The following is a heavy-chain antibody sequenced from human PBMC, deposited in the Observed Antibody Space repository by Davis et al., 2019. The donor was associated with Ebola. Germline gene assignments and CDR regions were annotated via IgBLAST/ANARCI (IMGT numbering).Heavy chain of an antibody. V-gene: IGHV4-39*01. CDR2: IYHTGTT. Sequence: PGGSLRLSCTVSGDSISTNDYYWAWIRQPPGQGLEWIGSIYHTGTTYYNPSLTSRVTVSVDTSKNQFSLRLSSVTAPDTAVYYCARHGGYNYGYPRWFDSWGQGTLVTVSS. J-gene: IGHJ5*01. CDR3: ARHGGYNYGYPRWFDS. D-gene: IGHD5-18*01. CDR1: GDSISTNDYY.